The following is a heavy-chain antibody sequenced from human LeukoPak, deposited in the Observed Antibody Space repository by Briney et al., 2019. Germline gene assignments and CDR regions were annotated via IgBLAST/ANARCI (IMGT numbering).Heavy chain of an antibody. CDR3: ATSLGIVGATGGLAFDI. V-gene: IGHV1-24*01. CDR1: GYTLTELS. Sequence: ASVKLSCKVSGYTLTELSMHWVRQAPGKGLEWMGGFDPEDGETIYAQKFQGRVTMTEDTSTDTAYMELSSLRSEDTAVYYCATSLGIVGATGGLAFDIWGQGNMVTVSS. CDR2: FDPEDGET. D-gene: IGHD1-26*01. J-gene: IGHJ3*02.